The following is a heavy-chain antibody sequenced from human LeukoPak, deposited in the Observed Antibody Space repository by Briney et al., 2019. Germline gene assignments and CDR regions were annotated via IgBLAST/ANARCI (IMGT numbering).Heavy chain of an antibody. D-gene: IGHD6-19*01. CDR3: ARDPTNTGYSSGWLFY. J-gene: IGHJ4*02. CDR1: GFTFSSYS. V-gene: IGHV3-21*01. Sequence: PGGSLRLFCAASGFTFSSYSMNWVRQAPGKGLEWVSSISSSSSYIYYADSVKGRFTISRDNAKNSLYLQMNSLRAEDTAVYYCARDPTNTGYSSGWLFYWGQGTLVTVSS. CDR2: ISSSSSYI.